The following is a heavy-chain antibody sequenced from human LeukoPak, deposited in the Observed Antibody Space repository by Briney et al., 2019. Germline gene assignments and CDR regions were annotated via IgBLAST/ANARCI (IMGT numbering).Heavy chain of an antibody. CDR2: ISGSGGST. CDR1: GFSFSGYG. Sequence: GGILRLSCAASGFSFSGYGMSWVRQAPGKGLEWVSAISGSGGSTYYADSVKGRFTISRDNAKNSLYLQMNSLRAEDTAVYYCAELGITMIGGVWGKGTTVTISS. J-gene: IGHJ6*04. D-gene: IGHD3-10*02. V-gene: IGHV3-23*01. CDR3: AELGITMIGGV.